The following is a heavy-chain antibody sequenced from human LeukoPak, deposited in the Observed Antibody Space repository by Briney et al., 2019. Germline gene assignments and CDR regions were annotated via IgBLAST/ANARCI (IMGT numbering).Heavy chain of an antibody. D-gene: IGHD2-8*02. J-gene: IGHJ4*02. CDR3: ARVSEELVIDH. CDR1: GYTFVGYY. V-gene: IGHV1-2*02. CDR2: INPNSGGT. Sequence: ASVKVSCQASGYTFVGYYMHWVRQAPGQGLEWMGWINPNSGGTNYAQKFQGRVTMTRDTSISTAHMKLSSLRSDDTAVYYCARVSEELVIDHWGQGTLVTVS.